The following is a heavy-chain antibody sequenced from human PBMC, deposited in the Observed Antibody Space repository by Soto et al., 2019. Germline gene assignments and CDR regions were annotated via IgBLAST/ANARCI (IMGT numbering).Heavy chain of an antibody. V-gene: IGHV4-39*01. CDR1: DGSFSSSYY. CDR2: IYYSGHT. D-gene: IGHD3-16*01. CDR3: ARYFLRGCLFDS. Sequence: SETLSLTCSVSDGSFSSSYYWGWLRQAPGKGLEWLGNIYYSGHTYYNPSLKSRFAMSVDTSKNQFSLTLTSVTAADTAVYYCARYFLRGCLFDSWGQGTLVTVSS. J-gene: IGHJ4*02.